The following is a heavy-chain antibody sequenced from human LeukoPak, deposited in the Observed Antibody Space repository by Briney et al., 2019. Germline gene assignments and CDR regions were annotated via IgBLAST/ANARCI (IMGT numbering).Heavy chain of an antibody. J-gene: IGHJ4*02. D-gene: IGHD3-22*01. CDR1: GGSISGYY. Sequence: SETLSLTCTVSGGSISGYYWSWIRQPPGKGLGWIGYIFYNGNTNYNPSLKSRVSISVDTSKNQFSLKLSSVTAADTAVYYCARHTYDSSGYYFLNYWGQGTLVTVSS. CDR3: ARHTYDSSGYYFLNY. V-gene: IGHV4-59*08. CDR2: IFYNGNT.